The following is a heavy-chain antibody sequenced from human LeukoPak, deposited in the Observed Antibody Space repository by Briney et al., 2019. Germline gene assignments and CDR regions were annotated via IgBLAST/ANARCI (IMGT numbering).Heavy chain of an antibody. CDR3: ARDDSPIRYYGFWSGYSPTGY. CDR1: GFTFSDYY. D-gene: IGHD3-3*01. Sequence: PGGSLRLSCAASGFTFSDYYMSWIRQAPGKGLEWVSYISSSGSTIYYADSVKGRFTISRDNAKNSLYLQMNSLRAEDTAVYYCARDDSPIRYYGFWSGYSPTGYWGQGTLVTVSS. V-gene: IGHV3-11*04. J-gene: IGHJ4*02. CDR2: ISSSGSTI.